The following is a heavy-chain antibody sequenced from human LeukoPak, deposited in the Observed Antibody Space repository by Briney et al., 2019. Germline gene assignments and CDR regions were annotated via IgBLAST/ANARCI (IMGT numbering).Heavy chain of an antibody. CDR2: IRSKANSYAT. CDR3: TSRPNYYDSSGSAGDY. CDR1: GFTFSGSA. J-gene: IGHJ4*02. V-gene: IGHV3-73*01. Sequence: GGPLKLSCAASGFTFSGSAMHWVRQASGKGLEWVGRIRSKANSYATAYAASVKGRFTISRDDSKNTAYLQMNSLKTEDTAVYYCTSRPNYYDSSGSAGDYWGQGTLVTVSS. D-gene: IGHD3-22*01.